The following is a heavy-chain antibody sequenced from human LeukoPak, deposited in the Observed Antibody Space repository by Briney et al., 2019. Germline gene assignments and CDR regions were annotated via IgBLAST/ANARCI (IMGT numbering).Heavy chain of an antibody. CDR2: ISMSGGST. J-gene: IGHJ2*01. D-gene: IGHD3-9*01. Sequence: PGGSLRLSCASSGFTFSSYAMSWVRQAPGEGLEWVSTISMSGGSTYSADSMKGRFTISRDNSKNTLYLQMNSLRAEDTAVYYCAGSDTTGYSPREWDYWYFDLWGRGTLVTVSS. CDR3: AGSDTTGYSPREWDYWYFDL. CDR1: GFTFSSYA. V-gene: IGHV3-23*01.